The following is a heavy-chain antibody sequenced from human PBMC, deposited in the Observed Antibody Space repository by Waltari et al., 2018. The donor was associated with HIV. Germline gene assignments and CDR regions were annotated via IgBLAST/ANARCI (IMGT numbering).Heavy chain of an antibody. V-gene: IGHV3-48*02. CDR1: GFSPTSWR. CDR3: ARGLSYFDGKPLPWYLDV. D-gene: IGHD3-9*01. CDR2: MGTTPADR. J-gene: IGHJ2*01. Sequence: EETLLPSGGGFIQSWGSLRLSCVASGFSPTSWRGDRFRQTPGKGLEWVSYMGTTPADRYYADSVRARFTVFTDKIKNSVVQQISNLQDEDSGVYYCARGLSYFDGKPLPWYLDVWGRGSRVTVTS.